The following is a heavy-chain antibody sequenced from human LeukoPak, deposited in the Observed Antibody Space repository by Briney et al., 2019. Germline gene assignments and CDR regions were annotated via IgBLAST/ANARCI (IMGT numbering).Heavy chain of an antibody. CDR2: INHSGST. Sequence: PSETLSLTCAVYGGSFSGYYWSWIRQPPGKGLGWIGEINHSGSTNYSPSLKSRVTISVDTSKNQFSLKLSSVTAADTAVYYCAEQIYGSAPYWGQGTLVTVSS. CDR3: AEQIYGSAPY. J-gene: IGHJ4*02. CDR1: GGSFSGYY. V-gene: IGHV4-34*01. D-gene: IGHD3-10*01.